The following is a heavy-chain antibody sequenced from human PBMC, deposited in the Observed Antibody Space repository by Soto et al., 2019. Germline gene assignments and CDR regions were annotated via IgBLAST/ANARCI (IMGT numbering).Heavy chain of an antibody. V-gene: IGHV1-18*01. CDR3: ARDGPIAAAGIYFDY. CDR1: GYTFTSYG. J-gene: IGHJ4*02. Sequence: ASVKVYCKASGYTFTSYGISWVRQAPGQGLEWMGWISAYNGNTNYAQKLQGRVTMTTDTSTSTAYMELRSLRSDDTAVYYCARDGPIAAAGIYFDYWGQGTLVTVSS. CDR2: ISAYNGNT. D-gene: IGHD6-13*01.